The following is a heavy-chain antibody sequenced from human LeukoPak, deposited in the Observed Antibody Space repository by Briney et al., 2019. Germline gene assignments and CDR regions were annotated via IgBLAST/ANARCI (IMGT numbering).Heavy chain of an antibody. J-gene: IGHJ5*02. CDR1: GFTFSSYG. Sequence: GGSLRLSCAASGFTFSSYGMHWVRQAPGKGLEWVAVISYDGSNKYYADSVKGRFTISRDNSKNTLYLQMNSLRAEDTAVYYCAKNPTEESWFDPWGQGTLVTVSS. V-gene: IGHV3-30*18. CDR2: ISYDGSNK. CDR3: AKNPTEESWFDP.